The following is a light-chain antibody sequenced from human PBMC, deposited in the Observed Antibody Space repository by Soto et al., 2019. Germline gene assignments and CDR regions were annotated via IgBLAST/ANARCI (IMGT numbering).Light chain of an antibody. CDR1: SSDIGYYSY. CDR3: SSYTLSSTVV. J-gene: IGLJ2*01. Sequence: QSALTQPDSVSGSPGQSITISCTGTSSDIGYYSYVSWYQQYPGKAPKLMIYEVRNRPSGVSNRFSGSKSGNTASLTISGLQAEDEADYYCSSYTLSSTVVFGGGTKLTVL. CDR2: EVR. V-gene: IGLV2-14*01.